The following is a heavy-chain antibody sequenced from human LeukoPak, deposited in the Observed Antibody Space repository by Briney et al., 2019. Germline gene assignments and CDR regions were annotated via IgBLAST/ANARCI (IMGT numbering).Heavy chain of an antibody. V-gene: IGHV3-30-3*01. CDR2: ISYDGSNK. CDR3: ARAWHNDYDLNY. J-gene: IGHJ4*02. CDR1: GFTFSSYA. D-gene: IGHD5-12*01. Sequence: GGSLRLSCAASGFTFSSYAMHWVRQAPGKGLEWVAVISYDGSNKYYADSVKGRFTISRDNSKNTLYLQMNSLRAEDTAVYYCARAWHNDYDLNYWGQGTMVTVSS.